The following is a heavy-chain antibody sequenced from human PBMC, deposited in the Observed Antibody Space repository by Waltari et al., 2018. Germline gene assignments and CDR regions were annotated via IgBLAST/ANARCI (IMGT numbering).Heavy chain of an antibody. CDR1: GGTLSSYA. Sequence: QVQLVQSGAEVKKPGSSVKVSCKASGGTLSSYAISWVRTAPGQGLEWMGGIIPIFGTANYAQKFQGRVTITTDESTSTAYMELSSLRSEDTAVYYCARALGSGSYPLDYWGQGTLVTVSS. V-gene: IGHV1-69*05. CDR2: IIPIFGTA. D-gene: IGHD3-10*01. CDR3: ARALGSGSYPLDY. J-gene: IGHJ4*02.